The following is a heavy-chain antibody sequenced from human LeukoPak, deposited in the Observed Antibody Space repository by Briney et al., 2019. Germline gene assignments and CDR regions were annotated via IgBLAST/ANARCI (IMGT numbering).Heavy chain of an antibody. CDR1: GGSFSGYY. Sequence: SETLSLTCAVYGGSFSGYYWSWVRQPPGKGLEWIGEINHSGSTNYNPSLKSRVTISVDTSKNQFSLKLSSVTAADTAVYYCARASTVTTPDYWGQGTLVTVSS. V-gene: IGHV4-34*01. CDR3: ARASTVTTPDY. J-gene: IGHJ4*02. D-gene: IGHD4-17*01. CDR2: INHSGST.